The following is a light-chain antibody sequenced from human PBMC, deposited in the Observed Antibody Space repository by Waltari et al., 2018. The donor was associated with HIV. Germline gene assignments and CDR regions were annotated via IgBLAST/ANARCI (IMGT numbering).Light chain of an antibody. V-gene: IGLV1-51*01. CDR1: NSTVGNDL. CDR2: DMN. CDR3: GTWDARLSAGVFGSGTKV. J-gene: IGLJ1*01. Sequence: QSVLTQQPPSVSAAPGQNVTMSCSGGNSTVGNDLFCCCQHRPGMAPRLLIYDMNKRPLGIPERFSASKSGTSATLGITGLQTGDEGDYYCGTWDARLSAGVFGSGTKVF.